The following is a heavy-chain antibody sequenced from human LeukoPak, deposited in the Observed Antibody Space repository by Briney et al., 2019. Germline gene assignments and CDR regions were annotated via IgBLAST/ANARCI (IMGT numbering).Heavy chain of an antibody. CDR2: INPNSGGT. D-gene: IGHD3-10*01. CDR3: ARVWDYYDSGTYYEY. J-gene: IGHJ4*02. V-gene: IGHV1-2*02. CDR1: GFTFTNYG. Sequence: ASVKVSCKASGFTFTNYGISWVRQAPGQGLEWMGWINPNSGGTNYAQKFQGRVTMTRDTSISTASMELSRLRSDDTAVYYCARVWDYYDSGTYYEYWGQGTLVTVSS.